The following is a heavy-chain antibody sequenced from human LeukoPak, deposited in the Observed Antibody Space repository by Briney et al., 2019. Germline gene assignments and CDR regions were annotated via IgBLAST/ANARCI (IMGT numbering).Heavy chain of an antibody. CDR2: VYRGGDT. J-gene: IGHJ6*04. Sequence: GGSLRLSCAASGFSVSNNYVSWVRQAPGKGLEWISAVYRGGDTYYIESVKGRFTISRDNSKNTIHLQMNGLTPEDTAMYYCARDSTGASVWGKGTTVTVSS. CDR1: GFSVSNNY. CDR3: ARDSTGASV. V-gene: IGHV3-53*01. D-gene: IGHD1-14*01.